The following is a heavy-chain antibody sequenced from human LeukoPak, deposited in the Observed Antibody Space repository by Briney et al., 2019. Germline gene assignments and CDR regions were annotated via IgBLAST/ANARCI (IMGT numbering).Heavy chain of an antibody. V-gene: IGHV3-66*02. J-gene: IGHJ4*02. CDR1: GFTVSSNY. Sequence: GGSLRLSCAASGFTVSSNYMSWVRQAPGKGLERVSVIYSGCSTYYADSVKGRFTISRDNSKNTLYLQMNSLRAEDTAVYYCARLTGEFGYYFDYWGQGTLVTVSS. CDR3: ARLTGEFGYYFDY. CDR2: IYSGCST. D-gene: IGHD7-27*01.